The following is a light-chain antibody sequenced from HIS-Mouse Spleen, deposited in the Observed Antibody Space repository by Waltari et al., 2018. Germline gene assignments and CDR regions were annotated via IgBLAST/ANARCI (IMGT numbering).Light chain of an antibody. Sequence: SYELTQPPSVSVSPGQTARLTCSGYALTKKLCLLVPAEVRPGPCAVIYEDSKRPSGIPERFSGSSSGTMATLTISGAQVEDEADYYCYSTDSSGNHRVFGGGTKLTVL. J-gene: IGLJ2*01. CDR2: EDS. V-gene: IGLV3-10*01. CDR3: YSTDSSGNHRV. CDR1: ALTKKL.